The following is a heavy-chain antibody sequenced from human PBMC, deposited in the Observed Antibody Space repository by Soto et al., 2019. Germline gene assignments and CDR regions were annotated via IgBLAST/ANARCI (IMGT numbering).Heavy chain of an antibody. CDR1: GGSISSSSFH. CDR3: ASPKIAFYNWFDP. V-gene: IGHV4-39*01. Sequence: SETLSLTCTVSGGSISSSSFHWGWIRQPPGKGLEWIGSIYYSGSTYYSPSLKSRVTISVDTSKNQFSLKLSSVTAADTAVYYCASPKIAFYNWFDPWGQGTLVTVSS. CDR2: IYYSGST. J-gene: IGHJ5*02. D-gene: IGHD3-3*02.